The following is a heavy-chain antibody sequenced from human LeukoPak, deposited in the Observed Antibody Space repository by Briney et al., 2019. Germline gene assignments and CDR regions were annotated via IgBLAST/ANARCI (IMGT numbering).Heavy chain of an antibody. CDR3: AKAPYRSEIDY. CDR2: IKQDGSEK. CDR1: GFTFSSRDW. J-gene: IGHJ4*02. D-gene: IGHD3-16*02. V-gene: IGHV3-7*01. Sequence: GGSLRLSCVASGFTFSSRDWMTWVRQAPGKGLEWVANIKQDGSEKNYVDSVKGRFTISRDNSKNTLYLQMNSLRAEDTAVYYCAKAPYRSEIDYWGQGTLVTVSS.